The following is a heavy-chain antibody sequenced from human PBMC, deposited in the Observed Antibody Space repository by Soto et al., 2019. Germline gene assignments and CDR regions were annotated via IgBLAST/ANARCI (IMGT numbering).Heavy chain of an antibody. V-gene: IGHV3-23*01. CDR1: GFTFRSYA. CDR2: IDGGGGST. CDR3: VKESLDRRTFDI. Sequence: EVQLLESGGGLVQPGGSLRLSCAASGFTFRSYAMTWVRQAPGKGLKWVSTIDGGGGSTYYADSVKGRFAVSRDNSKNTLYLQMNTLRAEETAVYYCVKESLDRRTFDIWGQGKMVTVSS. D-gene: IGHD1-1*01. J-gene: IGHJ3*02.